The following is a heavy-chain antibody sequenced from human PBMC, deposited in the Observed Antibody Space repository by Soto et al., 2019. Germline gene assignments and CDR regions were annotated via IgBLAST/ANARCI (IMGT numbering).Heavy chain of an antibody. CDR1: GGSISSYY. CDR3: ARVLGIVATGPDAFDI. V-gene: IGHV4-59*01. D-gene: IGHD5-12*01. J-gene: IGHJ3*02. Sequence: QVQLQESGPGLVKPSETLSLTCTVSGGSISSYYWSWIRQPPGKGLEWIGYIYYSGSTNYNPSLKSRVTISVDTSKNQFSLKLSSVTAADTAVYYCARVLGIVATGPDAFDIWGQGTMVTVSS. CDR2: IYYSGST.